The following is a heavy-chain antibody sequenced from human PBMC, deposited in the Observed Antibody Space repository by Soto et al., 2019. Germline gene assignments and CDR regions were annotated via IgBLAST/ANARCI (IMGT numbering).Heavy chain of an antibody. CDR1: GFTFSSYG. V-gene: IGHV3-33*01. J-gene: IGHJ6*02. Sequence: QVQMVESGGGVVQPGRSLRLSCAASGFTFSSYGMHWVRQATGKWLEWVAVIWYDGSNKYYADTVKGQFTISRDNSKNTMYLQTKCRRAKERALYYGARRKTFQLRYSYLSGIHGWGQGTTVTVSS. CDR2: IWYDGSNK. CDR3: ARRKTFQLRYSYLSGIHG. D-gene: IGHD2-2*01.